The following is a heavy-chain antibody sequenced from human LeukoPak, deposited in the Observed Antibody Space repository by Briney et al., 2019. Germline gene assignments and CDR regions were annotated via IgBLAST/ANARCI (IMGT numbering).Heavy chain of an antibody. Sequence: GGSLRLSCAASGFTFSSYSMNWVRQAPGEGLEWFSYISSSSSTIYYADSVKGRFTISRDNAKNSLYLQMNSLRAEDTAVYYCARDRMTTVTTGLFQHWGQGTLVTVSS. CDR2: ISSSSSTI. CDR1: GFTFSSYS. V-gene: IGHV3-48*01. CDR3: ARDRMTTVTTGLFQH. J-gene: IGHJ1*01. D-gene: IGHD4-17*01.